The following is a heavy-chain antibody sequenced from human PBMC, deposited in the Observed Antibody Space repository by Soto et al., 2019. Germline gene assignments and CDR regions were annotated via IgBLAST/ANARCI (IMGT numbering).Heavy chain of an antibody. CDR1: GYSFASHW. CDR2: IYPGDSDT. CDR3: ARYSGSYWHYLDF. Sequence: GASLKISCKGSGYSFASHWVAWVRQMPEKGLEWIGTIYPGDSDTKYSSAFRGHVTISADTSVSTAYLQWRSLEATDSAIYYCARYSGSYWHYLDFWGQGTLVTVSS. J-gene: IGHJ4*02. V-gene: IGHV5-51*01. D-gene: IGHD1-26*01.